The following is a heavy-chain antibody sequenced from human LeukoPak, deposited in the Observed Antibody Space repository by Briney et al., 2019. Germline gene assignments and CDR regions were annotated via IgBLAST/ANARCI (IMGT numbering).Heavy chain of an antibody. Sequence: PGGSLRLSCAASGFTFSTYWIHWVRRAPGKGLVWVSRISTDGSVTSYVDSVKGRFTISRDNAKNTMYLQMNSLRAEDTAVYYCARIGGSGSYSGHYFDHWGQGTLVTVSS. D-gene: IGHD3-10*01. CDR2: ISTDGSVT. CDR3: ARIGGSGSYSGHYFDH. J-gene: IGHJ4*02. V-gene: IGHV3-74*01. CDR1: GFTFSTYW.